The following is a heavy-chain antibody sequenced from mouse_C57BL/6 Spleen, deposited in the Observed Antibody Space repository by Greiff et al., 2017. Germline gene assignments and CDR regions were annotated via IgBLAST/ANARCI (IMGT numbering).Heavy chain of an antibody. CDR3: ARCTGDYFDY. CDR2: ISDGGSYT. V-gene: IGHV5-4*03. Sequence: EVKVVESGGGLVKPGGSLKLSCAASGFTFSSYAMSWVRQTPEKRLEWVATISDGGSYTYYPDNVKGRFTISRDNAKNNLYLQMSHLKSEATAMYYCARCTGDYFDYWGQGTTLTVSS. D-gene: IGHD5-1*01. J-gene: IGHJ2*01. CDR1: GFTFSSYA.